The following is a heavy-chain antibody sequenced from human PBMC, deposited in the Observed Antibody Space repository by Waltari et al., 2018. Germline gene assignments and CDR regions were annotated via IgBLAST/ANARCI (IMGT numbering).Heavy chain of an antibody. D-gene: IGHD6-6*01. CDR1: GGSFSGYY. CDR3: ARHVAARPFYY. J-gene: IGHJ4*02. V-gene: IGHV4-34*01. CDR2: VDHRGSP. Sequence: QVQLQQWGAGLLKPSETLSLTCTVYGGSFSGYYWSLIRKPPGKGLEWIGEVDHRGSPNYNPSRKSRVTISVDTSKNQFSLKLSSLTAADTAVYYCARHVAARPFYYWGQGTLVTVSS.